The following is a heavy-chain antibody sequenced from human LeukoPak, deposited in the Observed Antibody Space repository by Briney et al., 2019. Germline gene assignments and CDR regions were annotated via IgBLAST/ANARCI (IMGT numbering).Heavy chain of an antibody. CDR3: ATGIAASPDAFDI. J-gene: IGHJ3*02. V-gene: IGHV1-2*06. D-gene: IGHD6-13*01. CDR1: GYTFTGYY. CDR2: INPNSGGT. Sequence: ASVNVSCKASGYTFTGYYMHCVRQAPGQGLEWMGRINPNSGGTNYAQKFQGRVTMTRDTSISTAYMELSRLRSDDTAVYYCATGIAASPDAFDIWGQGTMVTVSS.